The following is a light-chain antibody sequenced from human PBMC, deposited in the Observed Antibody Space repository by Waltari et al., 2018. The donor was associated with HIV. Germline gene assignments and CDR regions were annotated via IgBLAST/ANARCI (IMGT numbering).Light chain of an antibody. CDR1: RANIGAGYD. CDR3: QSYDSSLSGWV. J-gene: IGLJ3*02. Sequence: QSVLTQPPSVSGAPGQRVTIPCTGTRANIGAGYDVPWDQQLPGTAPKRLIYGNSNRPSGVPDRFSGSKSGTSASLAITGLQAEDEADYYCQSYDSSLSGWVFGGGTKLTVL. CDR2: GNS. V-gene: IGLV1-40*01.